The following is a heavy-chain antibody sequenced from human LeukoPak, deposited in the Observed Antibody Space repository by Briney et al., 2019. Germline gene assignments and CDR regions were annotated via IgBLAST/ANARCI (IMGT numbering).Heavy chain of an antibody. Sequence: SETLSLTCTVSGGSISSGGYYWGWIRQHPGKGLEWIGYIYYSGSTYYNPSLKSRVTISVDTSKNQFSLKLSSVTAADTAVYYCARDPYGDYGYWYFDLWGRGTLVTVSS. CDR1: GGSISSGGYY. V-gene: IGHV4-31*03. D-gene: IGHD4-17*01. J-gene: IGHJ2*01. CDR3: ARDPYGDYGYWYFDL. CDR2: IYYSGST.